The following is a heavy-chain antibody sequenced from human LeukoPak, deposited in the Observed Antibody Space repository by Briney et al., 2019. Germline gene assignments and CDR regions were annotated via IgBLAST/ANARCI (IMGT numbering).Heavy chain of an antibody. Sequence: GGSLRLSCAASGFTFSSYSMNWVRQAPGKGLEWVSSISSSSSYIYYADSVKGRFTISRDNAKNSLNLQMNSLRAEDTAVYYCARDHYGSGSAFDIWGQGTMVTVSS. CDR3: ARDHYGSGSAFDI. CDR2: ISSSSSYI. V-gene: IGHV3-21*01. J-gene: IGHJ3*02. CDR1: GFTFSSYS. D-gene: IGHD3-10*01.